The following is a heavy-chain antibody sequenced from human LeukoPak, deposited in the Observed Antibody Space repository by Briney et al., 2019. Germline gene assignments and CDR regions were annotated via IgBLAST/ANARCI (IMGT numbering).Heavy chain of an antibody. J-gene: IGHJ4*02. Sequence: GGSLRLSCAVSGFIFSSAEMNWVRQAPGKGLEWISFIASDGTIFYADSVKGRFTLSRDNPKNSLYLQMNNLRAEDTAVYYCASTNTWCYFDRWGQGTLVTVSS. CDR3: ASTNTWCYFDR. V-gene: IGHV3-48*03. CDR1: GFIFSSAE. D-gene: IGHD2-8*02. CDR2: IASDGTI.